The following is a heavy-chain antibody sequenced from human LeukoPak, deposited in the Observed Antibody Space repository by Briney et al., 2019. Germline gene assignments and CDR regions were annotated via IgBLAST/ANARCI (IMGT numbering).Heavy chain of an antibody. Sequence: GGSLRLSCAASGFTFSSYVMHWVRQAPGKGLEWVAIISYDGSNEYYADSVKGRFTISRDNSKDTLYLQMNSLRAEDTAVYYCARGPSGYHNTGGQGTLVTVSS. J-gene: IGHJ4*02. CDR2: ISYDGSNE. V-gene: IGHV3-30*14. CDR1: GFTFSSYV. CDR3: ARGPSGYHNT. D-gene: IGHD5-12*01.